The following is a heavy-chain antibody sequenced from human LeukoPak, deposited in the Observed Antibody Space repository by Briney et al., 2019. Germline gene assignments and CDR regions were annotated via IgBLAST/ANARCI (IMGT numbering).Heavy chain of an antibody. CDR1: GGPISSSYW. CDR2: IYHTGTT. V-gene: IGHV4-4*02. J-gene: IGHJ6*02. CDR3: ARFGYVETTVVTPINYYFAMDV. Sequence: SSETLPLTCAVSGGPISSSYWWSWVRQPPGKGLEWIGEIYHTGTTNYNPSLKSRVTISVDKSNNQFSLRLSSVTAADTAVYYCARFGYVETTVVTPINYYFAMDVWGQGTTVTVSS. D-gene: IGHD4-23*01.